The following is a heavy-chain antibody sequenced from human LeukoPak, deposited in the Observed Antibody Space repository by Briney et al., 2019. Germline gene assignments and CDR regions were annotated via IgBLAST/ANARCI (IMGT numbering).Heavy chain of an antibody. CDR3: ARDRLDGYYPLLYYYGMDV. V-gene: IGHV3-48*02. D-gene: IGHD3-22*01. CDR1: GFTFSSYS. CDR2: ISSSSSTI. Sequence: PGGSLRLSCAASGFTFSSYSMNRVRQAPGKGLEWVSYISSSSSTIYYADSVKGRFTISRDNAKNSLYLQMNSLRDEDTAVYYCARDRLDGYYPLLYYYGMDVWGQGTTVTVSS. J-gene: IGHJ6*02.